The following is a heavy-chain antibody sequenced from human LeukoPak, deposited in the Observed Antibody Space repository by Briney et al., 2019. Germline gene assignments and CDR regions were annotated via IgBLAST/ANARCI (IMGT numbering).Heavy chain of an antibody. Sequence: GGSLRLSCAASGFTFSSYSMNWIRQAPGKGLEWVSSISSSSSYIYYADSVKGRFPISRDNAKNSLYLQMNSLRAEDTAVYYCARDGYGDYTTGGSFDIWGQGTMVTVSS. CDR2: ISSSSSYI. J-gene: IGHJ3*02. CDR3: ARDGYGDYTTGGSFDI. D-gene: IGHD4-17*01. CDR1: GFTFSSYS. V-gene: IGHV3-21*01.